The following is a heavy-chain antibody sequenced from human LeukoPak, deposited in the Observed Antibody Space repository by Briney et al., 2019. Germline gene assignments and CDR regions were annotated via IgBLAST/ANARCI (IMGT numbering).Heavy chain of an antibody. J-gene: IGHJ4*02. D-gene: IGHD3-9*01. Sequence: ASVKVSCKASGYTFTSYGISWVRQAPGQGLEWMGWISAYNGNTNYAQKVQGSVTMTTDTSTSTAYMELSSLRSEDTAVYYCARGSHRNDILTDFDYWGQGTLVTVSS. CDR2: ISAYNGNT. CDR3: ARGSHRNDILTDFDY. CDR1: GYTFTSYG. V-gene: IGHV1-18*01.